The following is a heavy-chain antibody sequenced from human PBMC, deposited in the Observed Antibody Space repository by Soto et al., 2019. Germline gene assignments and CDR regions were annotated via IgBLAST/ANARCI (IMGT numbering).Heavy chain of an antibody. J-gene: IGHJ4*02. D-gene: IGHD5-18*01. V-gene: IGHV4-31*03. CDR3: ARDRDSYGFRDY. Sequence: QVQLQESGPGLVKPSQTLSVTCTVSGGSISSGGSYWSWIRQHPGKGLEWIGYIHYSGTTYYNPSLKSRVTISIDTSKKQFSLKLSSVTAADTAVYYCARDRDSYGFRDYWGQGTLVTVSS. CDR2: IHYSGTT. CDR1: GGSISSGGSY.